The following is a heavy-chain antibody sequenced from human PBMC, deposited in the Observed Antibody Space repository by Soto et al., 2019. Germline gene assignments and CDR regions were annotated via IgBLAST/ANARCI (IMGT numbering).Heavy chain of an antibody. CDR1: GGPISSTSNY. J-gene: IGHJ3*01. Sequence: QLQLQESGPGLVKPSETLSLTCTVSGGPISSTSNYWGWIRQPPGKGPEWIGSVSYRGKTYYKSSLKSRVPLFVHPSNNQFSLRLTSMTAADTAVNYCARLMHWLVDGFDVWGQWTMVIVSS. CDR2: VSYRGKT. D-gene: IGHD6-19*01. V-gene: IGHV4-39*01. CDR3: ARLMHWLVDGFDV.